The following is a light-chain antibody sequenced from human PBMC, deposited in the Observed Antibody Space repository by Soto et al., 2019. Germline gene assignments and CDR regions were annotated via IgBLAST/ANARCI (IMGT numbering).Light chain of an antibody. CDR2: AHN. V-gene: IGLV1-40*01. J-gene: IGLJ1*01. CDR1: SSNIGAGYD. Sequence: QSALTQPPSVSGAPGQRVTISCTGSSSNIGAGYDVHWYRQLPGTAPKLLISAHNNRPTGVPDRFSGSKSGTSASLAITGLQAEDEADYYCQSYDSSLSGFYVFGTGTKLTVL. CDR3: QSYDSSLSGFYV.